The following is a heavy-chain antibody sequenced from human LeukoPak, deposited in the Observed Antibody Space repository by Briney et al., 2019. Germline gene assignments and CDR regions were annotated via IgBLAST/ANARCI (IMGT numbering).Heavy chain of an antibody. CDR3: ARNPYGDYYFDY. Sequence: GSLRLSCAAPGFNFGIHAMHWVRQAPGKGLEWVAVISFDGSNKYYADSVKGRFTISRDNSKNKLYLQMNSLRPEDTAVYYCARNPYGDYYFDYWGQGTLVTVSS. V-gene: IGHV3-30-3*01. CDR1: GFNFGIHA. CDR2: ISFDGSNK. J-gene: IGHJ4*02. D-gene: IGHD4-17*01.